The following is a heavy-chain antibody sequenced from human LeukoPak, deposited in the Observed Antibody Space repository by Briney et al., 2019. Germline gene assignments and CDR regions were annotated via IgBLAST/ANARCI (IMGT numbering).Heavy chain of an antibody. J-gene: IGHJ6*02. V-gene: IGHV1-2*02. Sequence: ASVKVSCKASGYTFTSYGINWVRQAPGQGLEWMGWINPNSGGTNYAQKFRGRVTMTRDTSISTAYMELSRLRSDDTAVYYCARDLIVVVPAAIPERYYYGMDVWGQGTTVTVSS. CDR2: INPNSGGT. CDR3: ARDLIVVVPAAIPERYYYGMDV. D-gene: IGHD2-2*02. CDR1: GYTFTSYG.